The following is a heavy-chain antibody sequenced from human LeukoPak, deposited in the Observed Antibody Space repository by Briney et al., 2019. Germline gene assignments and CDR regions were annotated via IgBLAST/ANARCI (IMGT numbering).Heavy chain of an antibody. Sequence: GGSLRLSCAASGFTFSSYAMHWVRQAPGKGLEWVAVISYDGSNKYYADSVKGRFTISRDNSKNTLYLQMNSLRAEDTAVYYCARDNTMIVVGKAFDYRGQGTLVTVSS. CDR1: GFTFSSYA. V-gene: IGHV3-30-3*01. D-gene: IGHD3-22*01. CDR3: ARDNTMIVVGKAFDY. J-gene: IGHJ4*02. CDR2: ISYDGSNK.